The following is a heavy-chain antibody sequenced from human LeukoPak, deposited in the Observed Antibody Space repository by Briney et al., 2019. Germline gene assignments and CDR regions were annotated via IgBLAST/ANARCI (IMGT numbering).Heavy chain of an antibody. V-gene: IGHV1-2*02. D-gene: IGHD5-24*01. CDR1: GYTFTAYY. CDR3: ARAEGWLQLRPIDY. CDR2: INPYNGGT. J-gene: IGHJ4*02. Sequence: ASVKASCKASGYTFTAYYIHWVRQAPGQGLQWMGWINPYNGGTNFAQKFQGRVTMTRDTSIDTAYMELSRLTSDDTAVYYCARAEGWLQLRPIDYWGQGTLVTVSS.